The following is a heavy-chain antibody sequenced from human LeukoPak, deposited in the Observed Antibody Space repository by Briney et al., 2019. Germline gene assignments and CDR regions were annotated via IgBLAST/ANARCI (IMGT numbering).Heavy chain of an antibody. D-gene: IGHD6-19*01. Sequence: PGGSLRLSCAASGFTFSSNYMSWVRQAPGKGLEWVSVIYSGGSTYYADSVKGRFTISRDNSKNTLYLQMNSLRAEDTAVYYCAREVMYSSGAGDAFDIWGQGTMVTVSS. V-gene: IGHV3-53*01. J-gene: IGHJ3*02. CDR2: IYSGGST. CDR3: AREVMYSSGAGDAFDI. CDR1: GFTFSSNY.